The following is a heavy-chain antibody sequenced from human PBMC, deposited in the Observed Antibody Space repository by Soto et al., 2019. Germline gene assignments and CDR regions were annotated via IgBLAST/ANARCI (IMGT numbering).Heavy chain of an antibody. Sequence: QVQLVQSGAEVKKPGSSVKVSCKASGATLDTFINFGVTWVRRAPGQGLEWMGGIIPVFGTAHYAQKFQGRLTISADEYTRTAYMELTSLRSEETAVYYCARGAATKRLVLMYDALEIWGQGTMVTVSS. CDR3: ARGAATKRLVLMYDALEI. D-gene: IGHD5-12*01. V-gene: IGHV1-69*12. CDR1: GATLDTFINFG. CDR2: IIPVFGTA. J-gene: IGHJ3*02.